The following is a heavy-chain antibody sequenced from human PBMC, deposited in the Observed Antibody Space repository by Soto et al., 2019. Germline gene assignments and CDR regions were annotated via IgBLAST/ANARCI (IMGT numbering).Heavy chain of an antibody. CDR1: GGSIGSYY. CDR3: AYHDGHNGGLIAF. J-gene: IGHJ4*02. CDR2: IYYSGST. V-gene: IGHV4-59*08. Sequence: SETLSLTCTVSGGSIGSYYWSWIRQPPGKGLEWIGYIYYSGSTNYNPSLKSRVTISVDPSKNQLSLKLSSVTAADTAVYYCAYHDGHNGGLIAFWAQGTSVTGSS. D-gene: IGHD1-20*01.